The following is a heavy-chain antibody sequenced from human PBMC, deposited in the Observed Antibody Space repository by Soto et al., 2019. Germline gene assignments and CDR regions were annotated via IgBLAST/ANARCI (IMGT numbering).Heavy chain of an antibody. J-gene: IGHJ5*02. Sequence: ETLSLPCPIAGDSVSSNRAAWNWIRQSPSRGLEWLGRTYYRSKWYNDYAVSVKSRITINPDTSKNQFSLQLNSVTPEDTAVYYCARGGGQQLALWFDPWGQGTLVTVSS. D-gene: IGHD6-13*01. CDR1: GDSVSSNRAA. CDR2: TYYRSKWYN. CDR3: ARGGGQQLALWFDP. V-gene: IGHV6-1*01.